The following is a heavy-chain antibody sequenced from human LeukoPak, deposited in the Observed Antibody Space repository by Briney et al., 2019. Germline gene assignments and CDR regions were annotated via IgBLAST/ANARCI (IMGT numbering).Heavy chain of an antibody. CDR1: GGSISSYY. J-gene: IGHJ4*02. CDR2: IYYCGST. CDR3: ARGTRPDYDYVWGSYRYTHFDY. Sequence: SETLSLTCTVSGGSISSYYWSWIRQPPGKGLEWIGYIYYCGSTNYNPSLKSRVTISVDTSKDQFSLKLSSVTAADTAVYYCARGTRPDYDYVWGSYRYTHFDYWGQGTLVTVSS. D-gene: IGHD3-16*02. V-gene: IGHV4-59*01.